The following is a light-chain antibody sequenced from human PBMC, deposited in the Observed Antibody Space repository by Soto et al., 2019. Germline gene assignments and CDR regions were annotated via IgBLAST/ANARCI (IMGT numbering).Light chain of an antibody. CDR3: CSYAGSYPVV. J-gene: IGLJ2*01. Sequence: QSALTQPRSVSGSPGQSVTISCTGTSSDVGGYNYVSWYQQHPGKAPKLMMYDVSKRPSGVPDRFSGSKSGNTASLTISGLQAEDEAEYYCCSYAGSYPVVFGGGTKLTVL. V-gene: IGLV2-11*01. CDR1: SSDVGGYNY. CDR2: DVS.